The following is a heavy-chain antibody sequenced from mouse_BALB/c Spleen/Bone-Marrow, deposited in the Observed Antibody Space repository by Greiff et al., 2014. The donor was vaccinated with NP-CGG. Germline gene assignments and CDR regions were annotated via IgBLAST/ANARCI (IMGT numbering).Heavy chain of an antibody. V-gene: IGHV6-6*02. J-gene: IGHJ3*01. CDR2: IRLKSHNYAT. CDR3: TSGFAY. CDR1: GFTFSNYW. Sequence: EVQGVESGGGLVQPGGSMKLSCVASGFTFSNYWMNWVRQSPEKGLEWVAEIRLKSHNYATRYAESVKGRFTISRDDSKSSVYLQMNNLRAEDTGIYYCTSGFAYWGQGTLVTVSA.